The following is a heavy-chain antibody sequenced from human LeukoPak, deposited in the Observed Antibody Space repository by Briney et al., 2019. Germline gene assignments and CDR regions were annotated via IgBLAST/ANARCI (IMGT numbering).Heavy chain of an antibody. Sequence: ASVRLSCEASGYTFTSYDINWVRQATGQGLEWMGWMNPKSGNTGYARKFQGRVTMTRDTSISTAYMELGSLRSEDTAVYYCARVTASIDYWGQGTLVTVSS. J-gene: IGHJ4*02. CDR1: GYTFTSYD. CDR2: MNPKSGNT. CDR3: ARVTASIDY. V-gene: IGHV1-8*01. D-gene: IGHD2-21*01.